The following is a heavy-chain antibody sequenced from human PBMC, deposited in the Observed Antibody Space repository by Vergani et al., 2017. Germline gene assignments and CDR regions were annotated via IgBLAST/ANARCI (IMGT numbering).Heavy chain of an antibody. J-gene: IGHJ5*01. CDR3: AKAICIETCYMSNWLDS. Sequence: QLVESGGGWVQLGGSLRLSCSASGFSFHSYWMHWVRQVPGKGLVWVSRIKSDVSITAYADSVKGRFTISRENAQNTLYLQMNSLRVEDTGVYYCAKAICIETCYMSNWLDSWGQGTLVTVSS. CDR2: IKSDVSIT. V-gene: IGHV3-74*03. CDR1: GFSFHSYW. D-gene: IGHD3-9*01.